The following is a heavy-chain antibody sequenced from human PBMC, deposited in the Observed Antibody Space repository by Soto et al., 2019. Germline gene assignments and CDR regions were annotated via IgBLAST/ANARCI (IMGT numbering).Heavy chain of an antibody. D-gene: IGHD3-10*01. CDR2: IDPSDSQT. J-gene: IGHJ6*02. V-gene: IGHV5-10-1*01. Sequence: PGESLKISCKGSGYSFAGYWITWVRQKPGKGLEWMGRIDPSDSQTYYSPSFRGHVTISVTKSITTVFLQWSSLRASDTAMYYCARYDYYGSGRHQTEYGMDVWGQGTTVTVSS. CDR1: GYSFAGYW. CDR3: ARYDYYGSGRHQTEYGMDV.